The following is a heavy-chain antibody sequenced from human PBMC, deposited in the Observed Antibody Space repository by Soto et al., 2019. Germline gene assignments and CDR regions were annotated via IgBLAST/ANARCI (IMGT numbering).Heavy chain of an antibody. Sequence: QVQLVESGGGVVQPGRSLRLSCAASNFTFSNYGMHWVRQAPGKGLEWVALISNDGSNKYYTDSVKGRFTIYRDNSRNTLSLQMNSLRADDTAVYYCAKDGADTGTYYFDYWGQGTLITVSS. J-gene: IGHJ4*02. CDR3: AKDGADTGTYYFDY. CDR1: NFTFSNYG. V-gene: IGHV3-30*18. D-gene: IGHD1-26*01. CDR2: ISNDGSNK.